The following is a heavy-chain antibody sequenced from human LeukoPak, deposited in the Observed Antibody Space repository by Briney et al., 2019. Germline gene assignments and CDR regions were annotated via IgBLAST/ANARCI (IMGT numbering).Heavy chain of an antibody. V-gene: IGHV3-30*04. CDR2: ISYDGSNK. J-gene: IGHJ3*02. Sequence: GGSLRLSCAASGFTFSSYVMHWVRQAPGKGLEWVAVISYDGSNKYYADSVKGRFTISRDNSKNTLYLQMNSLRAEDTAVYYCATDAFDIWGQGTMVTVSS. CDR1: GFTFSSYV. CDR3: ATDAFDI.